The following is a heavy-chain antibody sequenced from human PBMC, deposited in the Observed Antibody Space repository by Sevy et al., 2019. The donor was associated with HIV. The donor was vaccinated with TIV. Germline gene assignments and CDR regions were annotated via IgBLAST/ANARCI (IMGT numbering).Heavy chain of an antibody. CDR2: INPNSGGT. V-gene: IGHV1-2*02. Sequence: ASVKVSCKASGYTFTGYYMHWVRQAHGQGLEWMGWINPNSGGTNYAQKFQGRVTMTRDTSISTAYMELSRLRSDDTAVYYCARAVGSSGYYFPPRFDYWGQGTLVTVSS. J-gene: IGHJ4*02. CDR3: ARAVGSSGYYFPPRFDY. CDR1: GYTFTGYY. D-gene: IGHD3-22*01.